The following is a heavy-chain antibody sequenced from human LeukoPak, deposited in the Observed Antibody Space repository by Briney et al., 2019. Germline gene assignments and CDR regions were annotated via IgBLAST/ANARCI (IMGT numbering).Heavy chain of an antibody. D-gene: IGHD3-3*01. CDR1: GYTFTSYY. CDR2: INPSGGST. J-gene: IGHJ4*02. CDR3: ARDSPTYYDFWSGYYYFDY. V-gene: IGHV1-46*01. Sequence: ASVEVSCKASGYTFTSYYMHWVRQAPGQGLEWMGIINPSGGSTSYAQKFQGRVTMTRDTSTSTVYMELSSLRSEDTAVYYCARDSPTYYDFWSGYYYFDYWGQGTLVTVSS.